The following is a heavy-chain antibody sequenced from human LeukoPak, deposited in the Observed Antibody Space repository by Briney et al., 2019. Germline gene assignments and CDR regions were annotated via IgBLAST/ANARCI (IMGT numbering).Heavy chain of an antibody. CDR3: ARRALAAAFDY. CDR2: ISSSSSYI. Sequence: PVGSLRLSCAASGFTFSSYSMNWVRQAPGKGLEWVSSISSSSSYIYYADSVKGRFTISRDNAKNSLYLQMNSLRAEDTAVYYCARRALAAAFDYWGQGTLVTVSS. CDR1: GFTFSSYS. J-gene: IGHJ4*02. D-gene: IGHD6-13*01. V-gene: IGHV3-21*01.